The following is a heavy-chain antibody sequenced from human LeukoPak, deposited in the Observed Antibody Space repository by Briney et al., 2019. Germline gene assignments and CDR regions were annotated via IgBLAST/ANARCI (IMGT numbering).Heavy chain of an antibody. V-gene: IGHV1-18*01. D-gene: IGHD6-13*01. CDR3: ARDRASGIVDY. CDR1: GYTFTSYV. CDR2: ISPYNGNT. Sequence: ASVKVSCKASGYTFTSYVINWVRQAPGQGLEWMGWISPYNGNTNYAQKLQGTVTMTTDTSTSTAYMELRSLKSDDTAVYYCARDRASGIVDYWGQGTLVTVSS. J-gene: IGHJ4*02.